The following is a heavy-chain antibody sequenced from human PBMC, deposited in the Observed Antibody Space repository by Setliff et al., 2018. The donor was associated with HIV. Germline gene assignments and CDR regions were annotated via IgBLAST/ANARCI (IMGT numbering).Heavy chain of an antibody. CDR3: AKQGYSDSLYAFDV. J-gene: IGHJ3*01. CDR1: GYTFTAYY. V-gene: IGHV1-2*06. D-gene: IGHD1-26*01. CDR2: NQPNTGST. Sequence: GASVKVSCKTSGYTFTAYYIYWVRQAPGHGLELMGRNQPNTGSTNYLQEFQGRVTITRDTSMSTVYMALTGLTSDDTAVYYCAKQGYSDSLYAFDVWGQGTMVTVSS.